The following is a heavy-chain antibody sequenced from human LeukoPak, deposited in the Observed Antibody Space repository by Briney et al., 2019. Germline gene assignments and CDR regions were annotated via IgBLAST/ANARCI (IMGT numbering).Heavy chain of an antibody. J-gene: IGHJ3*02. D-gene: IGHD1-26*01. CDR1: GASISTYY. Sequence: SETLSLTCIVSGASISTYYWSWIRQPPGKGLEWIGYIYYTGIINYNPSLRGRVTISVDMSANQFSLRLSYVTAADTAVYYCAKDGVRGALDAFDIWGQGTMVTVSS. CDR3: AKDGVRGALDAFDI. V-gene: IGHV4-59*01. CDR2: IYYTGII.